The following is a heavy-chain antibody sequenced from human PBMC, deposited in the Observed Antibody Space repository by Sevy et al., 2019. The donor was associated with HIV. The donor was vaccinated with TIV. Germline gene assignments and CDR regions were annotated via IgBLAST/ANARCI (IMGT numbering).Heavy chain of an antibody. D-gene: IGHD6-13*01. CDR2: IKQDXXKK. CDR1: GFTFXSYW. CDR3: AREIAAAGSY. Sequence: GGSLRLSCAASGFTFXSYWMTWVRQAPGKGLEWVANIKQDXXKKYYVDSVKGRFTISRDNAKNSVYLQMNSLRAEDTAVYYCAREIAAAGSYWGQGTLVTVSS. V-gene: IGHV3-7*01. J-gene: IGHJ4*02.